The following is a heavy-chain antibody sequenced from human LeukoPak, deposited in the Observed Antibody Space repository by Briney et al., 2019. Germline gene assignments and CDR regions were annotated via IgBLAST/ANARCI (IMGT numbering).Heavy chain of an antibody. V-gene: IGHV3-48*01. Sequence: GGSLRLSCAASGFTFSSYSMNWVRQAPGKGLEWVSYISSSSSTIYYADSVKGRFTISRDNAKNSLYLQMNSLRAEDTAVYYCARDGYSSGWYPYYFDYWGQGTQVTVSS. CDR1: GFTFSSYS. J-gene: IGHJ4*02. CDR2: ISSSSSTI. D-gene: IGHD6-19*01. CDR3: ARDGYSSGWYPYYFDY.